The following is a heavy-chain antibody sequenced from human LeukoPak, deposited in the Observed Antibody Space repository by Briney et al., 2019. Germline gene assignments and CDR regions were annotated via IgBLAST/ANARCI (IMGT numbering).Heavy chain of an antibody. CDR2: INPNSGGT. Sequence: ASVKVSCKASGYTFTGYYMHWVRQAPGQGLEWMGWINPNSGGTNYAQKFQGRVTMTRDTSISTAYMELSRLRSDDTAVYYCARAKPLIPAAGTLDYWGQGTLVTVSS. D-gene: IGHD6-13*01. V-gene: IGHV1-2*02. CDR1: GYTFTGYY. J-gene: IGHJ4*02. CDR3: ARAKPLIPAAGTLDY.